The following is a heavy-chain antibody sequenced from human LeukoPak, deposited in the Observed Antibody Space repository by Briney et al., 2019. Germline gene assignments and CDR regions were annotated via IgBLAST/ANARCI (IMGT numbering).Heavy chain of an antibody. J-gene: IGHJ3*02. D-gene: IGHD6-19*01. V-gene: IGHV1-69*13. Sequence: ASVKVSCKASGGTFSSYAISWVRQAPGQGLEWMGGIIPIFGTANYAQKFQGRVTITADESTSTAYMELSSLRSEDTAVYYCAREGGYSSGWYATDAFDIWGHGTMVTVSS. CDR1: GGTFSSYA. CDR3: AREGGYSSGWYATDAFDI. CDR2: IIPIFGTA.